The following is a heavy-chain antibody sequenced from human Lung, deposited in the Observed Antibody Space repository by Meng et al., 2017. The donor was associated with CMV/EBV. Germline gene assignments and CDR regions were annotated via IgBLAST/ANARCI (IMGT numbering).Heavy chain of an antibody. V-gene: IGHV3-33*06. CDR2: LWYDGSNT. CDR3: AKDMRDFGELLEY. CDR1: GFTFSNFG. J-gene: IGHJ4*02. Sequence: GESXKISCAASGFTFSNFGMHWVRQAPGRGLEWVALLWYDGSNTNYADSVKGRFTISRDNSKNTVYLQMNSLGVEDTAVYYCAKDMRDFGELLEYWGQGTLVTVSS. D-gene: IGHD1-7*01.